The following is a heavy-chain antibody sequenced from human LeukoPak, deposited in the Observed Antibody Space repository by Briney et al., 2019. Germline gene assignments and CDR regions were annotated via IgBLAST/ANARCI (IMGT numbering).Heavy chain of an antibody. Sequence: ASVKVSCTVSGYTLTELSMHWVRQAPGKGLEWMGGFDPEDGETIYAQKFQGRVTITADESTSTAYMELSSLRSEDTAVYYCARAVTMIVVENYFDYWGQGTLVTVSS. D-gene: IGHD3-22*01. CDR3: ARAVTMIVVENYFDY. V-gene: IGHV1-24*01. CDR2: FDPEDGET. J-gene: IGHJ4*02. CDR1: GYTLTELS.